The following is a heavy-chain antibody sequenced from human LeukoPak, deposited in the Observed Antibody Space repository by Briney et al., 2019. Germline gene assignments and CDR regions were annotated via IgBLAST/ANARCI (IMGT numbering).Heavy chain of an antibody. D-gene: IGHD5-24*01. V-gene: IGHV1-69*13. Sequence: SVKVSCKASGDIFSSNGINWVRQAPGQGLEWMGRIVPSFGTIDYAQKFQGRVRIIADESTSTAYMELSSLRFEDTAMYYCARDKHRDGYKVALDYWGQGTLVTVSS. CDR1: GDIFSSNG. CDR3: ARDKHRDGYKVALDY. J-gene: IGHJ4*02. CDR2: IVPSFGTI.